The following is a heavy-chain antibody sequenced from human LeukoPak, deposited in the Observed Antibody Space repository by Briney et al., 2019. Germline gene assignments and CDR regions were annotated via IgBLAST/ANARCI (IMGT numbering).Heavy chain of an antibody. Sequence: TGGSLRLSCAASGFTFSDYYMSWIRQAPEKGLEWVSYISSSGSIIYYADSVKGRFTISRDNSKNTLYLQMNSLRAEDTAVYYCAREGDTAMVTCFDYWGQGTLVTVSS. J-gene: IGHJ4*02. D-gene: IGHD5-18*01. CDR2: ISSSGSII. CDR3: AREGDTAMVTCFDY. V-gene: IGHV3-11*04. CDR1: GFTFSDYY.